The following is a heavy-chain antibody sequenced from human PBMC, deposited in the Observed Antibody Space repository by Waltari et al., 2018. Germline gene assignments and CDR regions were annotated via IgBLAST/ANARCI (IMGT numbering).Heavy chain of an antibody. Sequence: QLQLQESGPGLVKPSGTLSLTCSVSGGSIRSSRYYWGWIRQSPGKGLEWIGSIYYSGGIYNNPTLQSRVTISGDTSKNQFSLNLSSVTAADTAVYYCARHWKRNGYRFDPWGQGTRVTVSS. CDR2: IYYSGGI. V-gene: IGHV4-39*01. J-gene: IGHJ5*02. CDR1: GGSIRSSRYY. D-gene: IGHD5-12*01. CDR3: ARHWKRNGYRFDP.